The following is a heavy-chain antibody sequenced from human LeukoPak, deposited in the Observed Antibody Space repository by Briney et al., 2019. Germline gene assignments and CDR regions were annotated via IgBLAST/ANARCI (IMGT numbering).Heavy chain of an antibody. D-gene: IGHD4-23*01. CDR2: ISYDGSNK. Sequence: QPGRSLRLSCAASGFTFSSYGMHWVRQAPGKGLEWVAVISYDGSNKYYADSVRGRFTISRDNSRHTLYLQLNSLRVEDTAFYYCPKPLLIPGNWGPGTLVTVSS. J-gene: IGHJ4*02. CDR1: GFTFSSYG. CDR3: PKPLLIPGN. V-gene: IGHV3-30*18.